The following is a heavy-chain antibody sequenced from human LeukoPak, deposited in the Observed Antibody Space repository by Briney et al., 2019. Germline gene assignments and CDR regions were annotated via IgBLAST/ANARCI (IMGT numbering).Heavy chain of an antibody. V-gene: IGHV1-2*02. D-gene: IGHD4-11*01. J-gene: IGHJ5*02. CDR3: ARGARDYSTYVWFDP. Sequence: GASVKVSCKASGYTFTDYYMHWVRQAPGQGLEWMGWINPKSGGTNYAQKFQGRVTMTRDTSISTAYMELSRLTSGDTAVYYCARGARDYSTYVWFDPWGQGTLVTVSS. CDR1: GYTFTDYY. CDR2: INPKSGGT.